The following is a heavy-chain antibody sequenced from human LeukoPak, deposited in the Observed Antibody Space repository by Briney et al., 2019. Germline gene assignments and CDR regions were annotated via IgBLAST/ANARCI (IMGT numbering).Heavy chain of an antibody. Sequence: GGSLRLSCAASGVTFSSERINWVRQAPGKGVEGGSSISSSITYIDYADSVKFRVTISRHSAKNSLYLQMNRLRAEDTAVYYCARDSKQLVRTLNYWGQGTLVTVSS. V-gene: IGHV3-21*01. J-gene: IGHJ4*02. CDR1: GVTFSSER. D-gene: IGHD6-6*01. CDR3: ARDSKQLVRTLNY. CDR2: ISSSITYI.